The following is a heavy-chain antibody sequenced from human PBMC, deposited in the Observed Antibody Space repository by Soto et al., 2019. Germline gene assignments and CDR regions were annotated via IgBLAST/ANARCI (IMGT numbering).Heavy chain of an antibody. CDR2: IHHGGVT. V-gene: IGHV4-34*02. CDR1: GGSFSGYF. CDR3: VRVSYRNSRQYYYYYDMDV. Sequence: QVQLQQWGAGLLRPSENLSLTCAIYGGSFSGYFWTWIRQPPGKGLEWIGEIHHGGVTKYNPSLKSRPTMSVDTSKTLVSLRLNSVTAADTAVYFFVRVSYRNSRQYYYYYDMDVWGNGTTVTVSS. J-gene: IGHJ6*03. D-gene: IGHD4-4*01.